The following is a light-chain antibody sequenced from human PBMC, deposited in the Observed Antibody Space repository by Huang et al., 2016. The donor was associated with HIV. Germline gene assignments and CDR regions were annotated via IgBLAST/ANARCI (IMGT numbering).Light chain of an antibody. J-gene: IGKJ1*01. CDR1: QSIGNY. CDR2: RAS. Sequence: DIQMTQSPSSLSASVGDRVTITCRASQSIGNYLHWYQQKVGPAPKLLISRASNLDSGVPSRVGGGGSGSDFTLIITRLQPEDFATYYCQQTFIVPWTFGQGTKVE. V-gene: IGKV1-39*01. CDR3: QQTFIVPWT.